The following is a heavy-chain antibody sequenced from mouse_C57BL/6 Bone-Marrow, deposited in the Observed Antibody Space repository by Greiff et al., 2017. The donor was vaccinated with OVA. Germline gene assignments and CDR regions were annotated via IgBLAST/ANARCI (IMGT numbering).Heavy chain of an antibody. V-gene: IGHV1-69*01. CDR2: IDPSDSYT. D-gene: IGHD1-1*01. Sequence: QVQLQQPGAELVMPGASVKLSCKASGYTFTSYWMHWVKQRPGQGLEWIGEIDPSDSYTNYNQKFKGKSTLTVDKSSSTAYMQLSSLTSEDSAVYYCARPNYDGSSPFAYWGQGTLVTVSA. J-gene: IGHJ3*01. CDR3: ARPNYDGSSPFAY. CDR1: GYTFTSYW.